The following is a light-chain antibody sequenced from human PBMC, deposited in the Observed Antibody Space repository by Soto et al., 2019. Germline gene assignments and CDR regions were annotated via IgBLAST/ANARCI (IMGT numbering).Light chain of an antibody. J-gene: IGKJ3*01. CDR1: QDISNY. V-gene: IGKV1-39*01. CDR2: AAS. Sequence: DIQMTQSPFSLSASVGDTVTLTCRASQDISNYLNWLQQKPGKAPKLLIYAASTLQTGVTSRFSGSESVTDFTLTISSLQPEDFAIYFCLQSYTLPLTFGPGTRVEIK. CDR3: LQSYTLPLT.